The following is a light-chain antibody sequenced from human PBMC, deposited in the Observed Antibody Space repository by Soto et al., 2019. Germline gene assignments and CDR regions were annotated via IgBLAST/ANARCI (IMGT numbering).Light chain of an antibody. J-gene: IGKJ4*01. CDR2: AAS. V-gene: IGKV1-9*01. Sequence: IQLTQSPSSLSASVGDRVTITCRASQDIAIYLAWYQQKPGEAPKLLIYAASTLYGGVPSRFSGSGSGTDFSLTSTSLQAVGFASYYCQQLRLYPSTFGGGTKVEIK. CDR3: QQLRLYPST. CDR1: QDIAIY.